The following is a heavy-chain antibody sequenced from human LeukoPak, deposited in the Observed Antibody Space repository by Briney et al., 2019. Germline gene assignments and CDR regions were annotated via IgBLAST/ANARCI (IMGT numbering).Heavy chain of an antibody. V-gene: IGHV3-23*01. D-gene: IGHD2-15*01. CDR2: ISGSGGST. Sequence: GGSLRLSCAASGFTFSSYAMSWVRQAPGKGLEWVSAISGSGGSTYYADSVKGRFTISRDNSKNTLYLQLNSLRAEDTAVYYCAKFEILEGEGNIDIWGQGTMVTVSS. CDR3: AKFEILEGEGNIDI. CDR1: GFTFSSYA. J-gene: IGHJ3*02.